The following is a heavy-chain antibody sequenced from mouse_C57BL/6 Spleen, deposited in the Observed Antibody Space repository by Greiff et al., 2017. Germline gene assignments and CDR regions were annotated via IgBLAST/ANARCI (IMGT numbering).Heavy chain of an antibody. CDR2: IYPGSGST. D-gene: IGHD2-4*01. V-gene: IGHV1-55*01. J-gene: IGHJ1*03. CDR1: GYTFTSYW. Sequence: VQLQQPGAELVQPGASVKMSCKASGYTFTSYWITWVKQRPGQGLEWIGDIYPGSGSTNSNEKFKSKATLTVDTSSSTAYMQLSSLTAEDAAVYCGARDDYERRGYFDVWGTGTTVTVSS. CDR3: ARDDYERRGYFDV.